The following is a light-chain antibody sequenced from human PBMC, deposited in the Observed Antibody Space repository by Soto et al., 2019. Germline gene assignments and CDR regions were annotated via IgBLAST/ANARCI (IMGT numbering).Light chain of an antibody. J-gene: IGLJ2*01. CDR1: SSDVGGYNY. Sequence: QSALTQPASVSGSPGQSITISCTGTSSDVGGYNYVSWYQQHPGKAPKLMIYDVSNRPSGVSNRSSGSKSGNTASLTISGLQAEDEADYYSSSYTSSSAYVVFGGGTKLAVL. V-gene: IGLV2-14*01. CDR2: DVS. CDR3: SSYTSSSAYVV.